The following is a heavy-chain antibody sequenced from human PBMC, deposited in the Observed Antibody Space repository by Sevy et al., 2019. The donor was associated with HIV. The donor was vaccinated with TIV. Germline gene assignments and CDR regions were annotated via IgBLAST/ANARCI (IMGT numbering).Heavy chain of an antibody. J-gene: IGHJ4*02. CDR3: AKGRVLSRLGEDQFYFDY. V-gene: IGHV3-23*01. D-gene: IGHD3-16*01. Sequence: GGSLRLSCAASGFTFSSYAMSWVRQAPGKGLEWVSAISGSGGSTYYADSVKGRFTISRDNSKNTLFRQMDSLRVEDTAVYNCAKGRVLSRLGEDQFYFDYWGQGTLVTVSS. CDR2: ISGSGGST. CDR1: GFTFSSYA.